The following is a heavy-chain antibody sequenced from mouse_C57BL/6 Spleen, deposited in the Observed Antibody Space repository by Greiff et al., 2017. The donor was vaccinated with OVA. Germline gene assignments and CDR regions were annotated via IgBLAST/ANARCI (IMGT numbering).Heavy chain of an antibody. CDR2: INYDGSST. CDR3: ARDQGQRRGYAMDY. Sequence: EVQLVESAGGLVQPGRSLKLSCTASGFTFSDYYMAWVRQVPEKGLEWVANINYDGSSTYYLDSLKSRFIISRDNAKNILYLQMSSLKSEDTATYYCARDQGQRRGYAMDYWGQGTSVTVSS. D-gene: IGHD2-12*01. CDR1: GFTFSDYY. J-gene: IGHJ4*01. V-gene: IGHV5-16*01.